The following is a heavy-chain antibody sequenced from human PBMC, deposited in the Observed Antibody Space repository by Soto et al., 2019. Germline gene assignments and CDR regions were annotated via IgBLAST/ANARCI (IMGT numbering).Heavy chain of an antibody. D-gene: IGHD3-16*01. V-gene: IGHV3-9*01. CDR3: AKEMITFGDFNYYYMDV. CDR1: GFTFDQYT. CDR2: ITWHSGTI. J-gene: IGHJ6*03. Sequence: EVQLVESGGGLVQPGRSLRLACAASGFTFDQYTMHWVRQAPGKGLERVSSITWHSGTIGYADSVKGRFTISRDNAKNSLYLQMNSLRGDDTALYYCAKEMITFGDFNYYYMDVWGNGTTVTVSS.